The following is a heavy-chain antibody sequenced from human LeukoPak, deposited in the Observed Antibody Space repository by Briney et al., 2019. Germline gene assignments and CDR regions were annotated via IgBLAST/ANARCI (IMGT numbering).Heavy chain of an antibody. CDR1: GYTFTGFY. CDR3: ARGGDDSGLYFAY. Sequence: ASVKVSCKASGYTFTGFYIHWVRQAPGQGLEWMAWINPQSGATNYAQKFQGRVTMTRDMSISTAYMDVTSLRSDDTAVYYCARGGDDSGLYFAYWGQGTSVTVSS. CDR2: INPQSGAT. J-gene: IGHJ4*02. V-gene: IGHV1-2*02. D-gene: IGHD3-22*01.